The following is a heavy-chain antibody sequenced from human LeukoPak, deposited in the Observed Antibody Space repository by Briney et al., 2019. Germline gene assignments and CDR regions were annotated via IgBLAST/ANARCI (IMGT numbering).Heavy chain of an antibody. D-gene: IGHD3-10*01. CDR2: IYPGDSDT. V-gene: IGHV5-51*01. CDR3: ARHTYYYGSGSFYNNWFDP. CDR1: GYSFTSYW. Sequence: GESLKISCKGSGYSFTSYWIGWVRQMPGKGLEWMGIIYPGDSDTRYSPSFQGQVTISADKSISTAYLQWSSLKASDTAMYYCARHTYYYGSGSFYNNWFDPWGQGTLLTVSS. J-gene: IGHJ5*02.